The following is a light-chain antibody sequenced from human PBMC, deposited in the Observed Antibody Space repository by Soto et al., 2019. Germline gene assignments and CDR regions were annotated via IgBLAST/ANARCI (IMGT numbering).Light chain of an antibody. J-gene: IGKJ1*01. Sequence: DIQMTQSPSSLSASVGDRVTITCRASQSISSYLNWYQQKPGKDPKLLIYAASSLQSGVPSRFSGSGSGTDLTLTISSLQPEDFATYYCQQSYSTPPWTFGQGTKVEIK. CDR1: QSISSY. CDR3: QQSYSTPPWT. V-gene: IGKV1-39*01. CDR2: AAS.